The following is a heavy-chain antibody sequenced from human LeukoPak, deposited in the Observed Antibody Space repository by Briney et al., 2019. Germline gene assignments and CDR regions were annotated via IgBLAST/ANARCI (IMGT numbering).Heavy chain of an antibody. J-gene: IGHJ6*03. CDR3: ARENIVVVPAAIVGHLGGTYYYYMDV. D-gene: IGHD2-2*02. V-gene: IGHV1-2*02. Sequence: ASVKVSCKASGYTFTGYYMHWVRQAPGQGLEWMGWINPNSGGTNYAQKFQGRVTMTRDTSISIAYMELSRLRSDDTAVYYCARENIVVVPAAIVGHLGGTYYYYMDVWGKGTTVTVSS. CDR1: GYTFTGYY. CDR2: INPNSGGT.